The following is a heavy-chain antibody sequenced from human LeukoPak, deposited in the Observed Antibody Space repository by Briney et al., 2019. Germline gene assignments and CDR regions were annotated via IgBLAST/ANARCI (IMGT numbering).Heavy chain of an antibody. CDR3: ARVVKQQLVRGNYYYYYMDV. D-gene: IGHD6-13*01. CDR2: ISSNGGST. J-gene: IGHJ6*03. Sequence: GGSLRLSCAASGFTFSSYAMHWVCQAPGKGLEYVSAISSNGGSTYYANSVKGRFTISRDNSKNTLYLQMGSLRAEDMAVYYCARVVKQQLVRGNYYYYYMDVWGKGTTVTVSS. V-gene: IGHV3-64*01. CDR1: GFTFSSYA.